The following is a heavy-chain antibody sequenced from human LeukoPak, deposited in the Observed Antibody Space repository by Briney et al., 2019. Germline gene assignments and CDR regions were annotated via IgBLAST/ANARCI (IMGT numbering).Heavy chain of an antibody. J-gene: IGHJ4*02. CDR1: GFPFDDYA. CDR3: AKVARSYSSSWIFDY. D-gene: IGHD6-13*01. V-gene: IGHV3-9*03. CDR2: ISWNSGSI. Sequence: GRSLRLSCAASGFPFDDYAMLWVRQAPGKGLEWVSGISWNSGSIGYADSVKGRFTISRDNAKCSLYLQMSSLRAEDMALYYCAKVARSYSSSWIFDYWGQGTLVTVSS.